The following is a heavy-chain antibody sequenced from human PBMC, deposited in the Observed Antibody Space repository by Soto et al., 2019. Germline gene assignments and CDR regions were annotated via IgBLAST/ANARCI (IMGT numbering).Heavy chain of an antibody. J-gene: IGHJ4*02. D-gene: IGHD1-26*01. V-gene: IGHV1-3*01. Sequence: QVQLVQSGAEVKKPGASVKVSCKASGYPWISYAMHWVRQAPEKRLGWLGWITAGNGTTKYSQKFQGRVTMTRDTSAGTAYMELSSLRSEVTAVYYCARDVGATGDWGQGTLVTVSS. CDR2: ITAGNGTT. CDR3: ARDVGATGD. CDR1: GYPWISYA.